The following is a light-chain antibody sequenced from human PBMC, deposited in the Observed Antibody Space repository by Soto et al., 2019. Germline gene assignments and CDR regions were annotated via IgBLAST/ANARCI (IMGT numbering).Light chain of an antibody. CDR3: QHYDHLPIT. J-gene: IGKJ5*01. CDR1: QSVSSN. CDR2: GAS. V-gene: IGKV3-15*01. Sequence: EIVMTQSPATLSVSPGEGATVSCRASQSVSSNLAWYQQKPGQAPRLLIYGASTRATGIPARFSGSGSGTEFTLTISSLQSEDVATYYCQHYDHLPITFGQGTRLEIK.